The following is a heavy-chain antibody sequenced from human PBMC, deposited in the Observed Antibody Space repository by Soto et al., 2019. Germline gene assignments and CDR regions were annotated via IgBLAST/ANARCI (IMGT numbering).Heavy chain of an antibody. V-gene: IGHV1-3*01. CDR3: GKDYGLPYGSAWHVGGMDV. Sequence: ASVKVSCKASGYTFTSYAIHWVRQAPGQRLDWMGWINAGNGNTKYSQKFQGRVTITRDTSASTAYMDLSSLRSEDTAVYYCGKDYGLPYGSAWHVGGMDVWGQGTTVTVSS. D-gene: IGHD6-19*01. CDR1: GYTFTSYA. J-gene: IGHJ6*02. CDR2: INAGNGNT.